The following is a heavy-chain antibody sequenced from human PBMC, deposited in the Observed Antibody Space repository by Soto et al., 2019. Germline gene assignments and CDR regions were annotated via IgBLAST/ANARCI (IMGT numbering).Heavy chain of an antibody. J-gene: IGHJ4*02. D-gene: IGHD1-26*01. CDR3: ARGALPYAVEATNRGQSFDD. CDR1: GGTFSSYA. Sequence: QVQLVQSGAEVKKPGSSVKVSCKASGGTFSSYAISWVRQAPGQGLEWMGGIIPIFGTANYAQKFQGRVKMTADESTSTAYMELSSLRSEETGVYYWARGALPYAVEATNRGQSFDDWGQGTLVTVSS. V-gene: IGHV1-69*01. CDR2: IIPIFGTA.